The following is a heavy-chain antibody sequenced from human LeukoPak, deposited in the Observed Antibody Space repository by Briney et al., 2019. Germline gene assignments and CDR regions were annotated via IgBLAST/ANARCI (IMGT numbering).Heavy chain of an antibody. V-gene: IGHV4-39*07. CDR2: INHSGST. D-gene: IGHD4-17*01. J-gene: IGHJ5*02. CDR1: GGSISSSNYY. Sequence: SETLSLTCTVSGGSISSSNYYWSWIRQPPGKGLEWIGEINHSGSTNYNPSLKSRVTLSVDTSKNQFSLKLSSVTAADTAVYCARARAVTRNWFDPWGQGTLVTVSS. CDR3: ARARAVTRNWFDP.